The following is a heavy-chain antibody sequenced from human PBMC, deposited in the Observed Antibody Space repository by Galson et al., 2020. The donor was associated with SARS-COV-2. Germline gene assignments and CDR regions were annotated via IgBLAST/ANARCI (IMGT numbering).Heavy chain of an antibody. D-gene: IGHD2-21*01. J-gene: IGHJ6*02. V-gene: IGHV4-31*03. CDR3: ARDYFANASFYGMDV. CDR1: GGSISSGGYY. CDR2: TYYSGST. Sequence: SETLSLTCTVSGGSISSGGYYWSWIRQHPGKGLEWIGYTYYSGSTHYNPSPKSRVTISVDTSKNQFSLKLSSVTAADTAVYYCARDYFANASFYGMDVWGQGTTVTVSS.